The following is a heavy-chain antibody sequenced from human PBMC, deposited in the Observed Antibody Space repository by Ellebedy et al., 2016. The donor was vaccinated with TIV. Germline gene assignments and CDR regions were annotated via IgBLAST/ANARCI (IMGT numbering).Heavy chain of an antibody. CDR1: GFTFSDYA. V-gene: IGHV3-64*04. Sequence: GGSLRLXCSASGFTFSDYAMHWVRQAPGKGPEYVSAISGSGGSTYYADSVKGRFTISRDNSKNTLYLQMNSLRAEDTAVYYCAKDGEYGSGNYYISGVFDYWGQGTLVTVSS. CDR2: ISGSGGST. CDR3: AKDGEYGSGNYYISGVFDY. D-gene: IGHD3-10*01. J-gene: IGHJ4*02.